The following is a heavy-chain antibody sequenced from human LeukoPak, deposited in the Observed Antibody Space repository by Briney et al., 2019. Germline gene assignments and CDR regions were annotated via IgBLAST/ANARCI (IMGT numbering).Heavy chain of an antibody. CDR2: INPNSGGT. Sequence: ALVKVSCKASGYTFTGYYMRWVRQAPGQGLEWMGRINPNSGGTNYAQKFQGRVTMTRDTSISTAYMELSRLRSDDTAVYYCARGREYYDSSGYQDYWGQGTLVTVSS. D-gene: IGHD3-22*01. CDR3: ARGREYYDSSGYQDY. J-gene: IGHJ4*02. V-gene: IGHV1-2*06. CDR1: GYTFTGYY.